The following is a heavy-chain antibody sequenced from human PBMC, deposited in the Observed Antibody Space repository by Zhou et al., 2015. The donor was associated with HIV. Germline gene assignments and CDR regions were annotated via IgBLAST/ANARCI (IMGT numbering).Heavy chain of an antibody. D-gene: IGHD2/OR15-2a*01. V-gene: IGHV1-69*01. Sequence: QVQLVQSGAEVKKPGSSVKVSCKASGGIFSSYAISWVRQAPGQGLEWMGGIIPIIGRANYAQDRVTITADETTRTVYMELSSLRSEDTAVYYCATSGQIAVRRFDYWGQGTLVTVSS. CDR1: GGIFSSYA. CDR2: IIPIIGRA. CDR3: ATSGQIAVRRFDY. J-gene: IGHJ4*02.